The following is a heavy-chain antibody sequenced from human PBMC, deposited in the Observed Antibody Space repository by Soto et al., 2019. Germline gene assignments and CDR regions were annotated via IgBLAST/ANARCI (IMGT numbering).Heavy chain of an antibody. CDR1: GFTFSSYA. CDR3: AKEGRVGYSTRIFRRDNWFDP. D-gene: IGHD6-13*01. V-gene: IGHV3-33*06. Sequence: QVQLVESGGGVVQPGRSLRLSCAASGFTFSSYAMHWVRQAPGKGLEWGAAILYDGSNQYYADAVKGRFTMSRDNSKNTLYLQMNSLRVEDTAVYYCAKEGRVGYSTRIFRRDNWFDPWGQGTPVTVSS. CDR2: ILYDGSNQ. J-gene: IGHJ5*02.